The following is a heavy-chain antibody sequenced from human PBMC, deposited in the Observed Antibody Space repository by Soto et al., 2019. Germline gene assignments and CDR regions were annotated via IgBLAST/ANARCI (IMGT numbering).Heavy chain of an antibody. Sequence: SETLSLTCAVYGGSFSGYYWSWIRQPPGKGLEWIGEINHSGSTNYNPSLKSRVTISVDTSKNQFSLKLSSVTAADTAVYYCARVSGGGLYDLAFDIWGQGTMVTVSS. CDR1: GGSFSGYY. CDR3: ARVSGGGLYDLAFDI. CDR2: INHSGST. D-gene: IGHD6-19*01. J-gene: IGHJ3*02. V-gene: IGHV4-34*01.